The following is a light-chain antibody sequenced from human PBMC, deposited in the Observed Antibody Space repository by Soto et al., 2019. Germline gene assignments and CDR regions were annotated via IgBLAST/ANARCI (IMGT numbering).Light chain of an antibody. CDR1: SSDVGASDF. Sequence: QSALTQPASVSESPGQSITISCTGTSSDVGASDFVSWYQQHPGKAPELIIYEISNRPSGVSSRCSGSKSGNTAALTISGLQAEDEADYYCSSYTTSHTLVCGGGTKLTVL. J-gene: IGLJ2*01. V-gene: IGLV2-14*01. CDR3: SSYTTSHTLV. CDR2: EIS.